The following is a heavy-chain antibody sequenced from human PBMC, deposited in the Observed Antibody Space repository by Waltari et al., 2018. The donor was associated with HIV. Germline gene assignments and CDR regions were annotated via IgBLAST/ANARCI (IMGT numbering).Heavy chain of an antibody. CDR2: IDWEGDK. Sequence: QVTLRESGPALVKPTETLTLTCTFSGFSLTTRGMCVTWIRQSPGRPLEWLGHIDWEGDKRYRRTGRTISRDGANNQVVLPVANLHPLDAVTYYCARLNWNALDVWGQGTVVTVSS. CDR1: GFSLTTRGMC. J-gene: IGHJ3*01. V-gene: IGHV2-70*01. CDR3: ARLNWNALDV. D-gene: IGHD1-1*01.